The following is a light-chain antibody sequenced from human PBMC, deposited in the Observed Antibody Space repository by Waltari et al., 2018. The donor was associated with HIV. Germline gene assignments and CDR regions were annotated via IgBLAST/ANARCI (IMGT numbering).Light chain of an antibody. CDR2: NGS. CDR3: QQRAGWPPT. V-gene: IGKV3-11*01. Sequence: EIVLTQSPANLSLSPGERATLSCRASQSVGFCLGWFQQKPAQAPRLVVYNGSKRATGIPARFTGSGSGTDFTLTIASLEPEDSAFYFCQQRAGWPPTFGGGTKLEIK. J-gene: IGKJ4*01. CDR1: QSVGFC.